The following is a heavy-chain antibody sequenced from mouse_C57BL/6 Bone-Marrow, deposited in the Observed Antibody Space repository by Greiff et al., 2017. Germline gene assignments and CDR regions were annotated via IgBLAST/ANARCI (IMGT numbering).Heavy chain of an antibody. CDR3: ARRYYGNYAWFAY. Sequence: VHVKQSGAELVKPGASVKLSCTASGFNIKDYYMHWVKQRTEQGLEWIGRIDPEDGETKYAPKFQGKATITADTSSNTAYLQLSSLTSEDTAVYYCARRYYGNYAWFAYWGQGTLVTVSA. CDR2: IDPEDGET. J-gene: IGHJ3*01. CDR1: GFNIKDYY. V-gene: IGHV14-2*01. D-gene: IGHD2-1*01.